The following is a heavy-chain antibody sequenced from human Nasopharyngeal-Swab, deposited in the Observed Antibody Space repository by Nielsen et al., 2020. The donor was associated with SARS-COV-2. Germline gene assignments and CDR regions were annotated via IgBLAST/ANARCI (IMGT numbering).Heavy chain of an antibody. V-gene: IGHV4-59*01. Sequence: SETLSLTCTVSGGSIGGYYWSWIRQPPGKGLEWIGYIYYSGSTNYNPSLKSRVTISVDTSKNQFSLKLSSVTAADTAVYYCAREGRITMVRGVITKTNWFDPWGQGTLVTVSS. D-gene: IGHD3-10*01. CDR3: AREGRITMVRGVITKTNWFDP. CDR1: GGSIGGYY. CDR2: IYYSGST. J-gene: IGHJ5*02.